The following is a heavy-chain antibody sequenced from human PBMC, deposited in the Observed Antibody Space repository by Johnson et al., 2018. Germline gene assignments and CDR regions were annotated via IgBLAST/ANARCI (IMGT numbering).Heavy chain of an antibody. CDR3: ARDSGGAFDI. V-gene: IGHV3-48*01. J-gene: IGHJ3*02. Sequence: VQLVQPGGGVVQPGRSLRLSCAASGFTFSSYGMHWVRQAPGKGLEWVSYISSSSSTIYYADSVNGRFTISRDNAKNSLYLQMNSLRAEDTAVYYCARDSGGAFDIWGQGTMVTVSS. D-gene: IGHD3-10*01. CDR2: ISSSSSTI. CDR1: GFTFSSYG.